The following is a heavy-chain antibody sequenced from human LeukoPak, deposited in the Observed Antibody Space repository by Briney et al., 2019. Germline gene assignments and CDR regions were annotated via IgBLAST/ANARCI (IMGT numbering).Heavy chain of an antibody. V-gene: IGHV3-33*01. J-gene: IGHJ5*02. D-gene: IGHD3-22*01. Sequence: GGSLRLSCAASGFTFSSYGMHWVRQAPGKGLEWVAVIWYDGSNKYYADSVKGRFTISRDNSKNTLYLQMNSLRAEDTAVYYCARERAYYYDSSGDNWLDPWGQGTLVTVSS. CDR3: ARERAYYYDSSGDNWLDP. CDR1: GFTFSSYG. CDR2: IWYDGSNK.